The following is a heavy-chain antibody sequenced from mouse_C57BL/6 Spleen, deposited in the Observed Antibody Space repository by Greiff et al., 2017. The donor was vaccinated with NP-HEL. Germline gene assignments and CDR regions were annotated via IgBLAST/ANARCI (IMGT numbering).Heavy chain of an antibody. CDR2: IHPNSGST. Sequence: VQLQQPGAELVKPGASVKLSCKASGYTFTSYWMHWVKQRPGQGLEWIGMIHPNSGSTNYNEKFKSKATLTVDKSSSTAYMQLSSLTSEDSAVYYCARLSALYYDYDGYFDYWGQGTTLTVSS. D-gene: IGHD2-4*01. CDR3: ARLSALYYDYDGYFDY. J-gene: IGHJ2*01. V-gene: IGHV1-64*01. CDR1: GYTFTSYW.